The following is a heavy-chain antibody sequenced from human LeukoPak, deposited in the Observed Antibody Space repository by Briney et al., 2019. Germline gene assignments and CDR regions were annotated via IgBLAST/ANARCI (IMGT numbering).Heavy chain of an antibody. CDR3: ARGSSVSRYFDWLFHN. CDR1: GYTFTTYR. Sequence: ASVKVSCKASGYTFTTYRIHWVRQAPGQGLEWMGMIFPTDGSTSCAQKFQGRVTMTTDTSTSAVYMELSSLRFDDTAVYYCARGSSVSRYFDWLFHNWGQGTLVTVSS. V-gene: IGHV1-46*01. D-gene: IGHD3-9*01. J-gene: IGHJ4*02. CDR2: IFPTDGST.